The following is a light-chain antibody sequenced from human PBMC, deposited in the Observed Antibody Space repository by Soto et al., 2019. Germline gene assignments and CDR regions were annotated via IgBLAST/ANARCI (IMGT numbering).Light chain of an antibody. CDR3: QQYYSTPQLT. CDR1: QSVSSN. J-gene: IGKJ4*01. V-gene: IGKV3-15*01. CDR2: DTS. Sequence: EIVMTQSPATLSVSPGERATLSCMASQSVSSNLAWYQQKPGQAPRLLIYDTSTRATGVPARFSGSGSGTDFTLTISSLQAEDVAVYYCQQYYSTPQLTFGGGTKVDIK.